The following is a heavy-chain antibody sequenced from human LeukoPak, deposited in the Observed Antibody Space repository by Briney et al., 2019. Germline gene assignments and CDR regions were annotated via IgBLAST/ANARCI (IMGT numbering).Heavy chain of an antibody. CDR3: ATDLRLGAMDV. Sequence: GASVKVSCKVSGDTLAEVSIHWVRQAGGEGLEWMGGFHVEEAETVNAQKFQGRATMTEDTSTDTAYMELSGLTSEDTAVYYCATDLRLGAMDVWGQGTRVTVS. CDR1: GDTLAEVS. D-gene: IGHD3-16*01. CDR2: FHVEEAET. V-gene: IGHV1-24*01. J-gene: IGHJ6*02.